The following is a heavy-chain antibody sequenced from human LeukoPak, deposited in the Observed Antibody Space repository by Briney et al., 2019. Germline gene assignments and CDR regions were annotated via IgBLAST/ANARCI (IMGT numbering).Heavy chain of an antibody. CDR3: ARRGGSSSRRSPIDY. J-gene: IGHJ4*02. D-gene: IGHD6-6*01. V-gene: IGHV3-7*01. CDR1: GFTFSDYW. CDR2: IKQDGSQR. Sequence: GSLRLSCTASGFTFSDYWMTWVRQAPGKGPEWVANIKQDGSQRYYVDSVRGRFTISRDNAKNSLFLQMNGLRAEDTAVYYCARRGGSSSRRSPIDYWGQGTLVTVSS.